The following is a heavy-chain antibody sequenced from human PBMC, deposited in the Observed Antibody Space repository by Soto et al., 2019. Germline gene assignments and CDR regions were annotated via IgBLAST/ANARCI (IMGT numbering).Heavy chain of an antibody. D-gene: IGHD3-3*01. CDR3: AKSSRLAATLWN. CDR2: SSNSGTFS. V-gene: IGHV3-11*03. Sequence: LRLSCEDSGFXLSDYYTSWIRQAPGKGLEWISYSSNSGTFSRYADSVKGRFSISRDNTNNLLYLQMNSMRAEDRAVYYCAKSSRLAATLWNSGQGTLATVSS. CDR1: GFXLSDYY. J-gene: IGHJ4*02.